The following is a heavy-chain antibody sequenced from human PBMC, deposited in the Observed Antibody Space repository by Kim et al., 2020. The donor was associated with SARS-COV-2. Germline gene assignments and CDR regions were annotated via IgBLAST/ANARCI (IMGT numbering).Heavy chain of an antibody. CDR3: ARDQVSTGTTRWFDP. J-gene: IGHJ5*02. Sequence: QKFQGRVTITADESTSTAYMELSSLRSEDTAVYYCARDQVSTGTTRWFDPWGQGTLVTVSS. V-gene: IGHV1-69*01. D-gene: IGHD1-1*01.